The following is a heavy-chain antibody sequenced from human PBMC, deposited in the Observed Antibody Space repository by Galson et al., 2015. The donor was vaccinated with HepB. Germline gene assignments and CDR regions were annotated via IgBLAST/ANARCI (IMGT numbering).Heavy chain of an antibody. CDR2: IYYSGSS. Sequence: TLSLTCTVSGASLNSGGYFWTWVRQPPGMGLEWIGYIYYSGSSYYNPSLKSRVSMSLDTSKSTFSLHLTSVTAADTAVYYCARAYDSSGCSNWGRGILVTVSS. CDR1: GASLNSGGYF. CDR3: ARAYDSSGCSN. J-gene: IGHJ4*02. V-gene: IGHV4-31*03. D-gene: IGHD3-22*01.